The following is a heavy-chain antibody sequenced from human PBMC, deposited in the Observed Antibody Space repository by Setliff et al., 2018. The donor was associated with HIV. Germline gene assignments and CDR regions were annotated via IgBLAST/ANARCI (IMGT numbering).Heavy chain of an antibody. CDR3: ARRLQFLEFLHGVGSLDV. J-gene: IGHJ6*02. Sequence: SETLSLTCALSGYSISNGYYWGWIRQPSGKGLEWIGSIYHSGSTFYNPSLRSRVTISVDTSQDQFSLRLTSVTAADTAVYYCARRLQFLEFLHGVGSLDVWGQGTTVTSP. CDR2: IYHSGST. D-gene: IGHD3-3*01. V-gene: IGHV4-38-2*01. CDR1: GYSISNGYY.